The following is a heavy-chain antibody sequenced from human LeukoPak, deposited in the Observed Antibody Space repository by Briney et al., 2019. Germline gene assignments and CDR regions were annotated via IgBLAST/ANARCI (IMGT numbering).Heavy chain of an antibody. V-gene: IGHV3-23*01. D-gene: IGHD6-19*01. CDR1: GFTFSSYA. Sequence: GGSLRLSCAASGFTFSSYAMSWVRQAPGKGLEWVSAISGSGDSTYYADSVKGRFTISRDNSKNTLYLQMNSLRAEDTAVYYCAKYQGIAVEGALFDYWGQGTLVTVSS. CDR2: ISGSGDST. J-gene: IGHJ4*02. CDR3: AKYQGIAVEGALFDY.